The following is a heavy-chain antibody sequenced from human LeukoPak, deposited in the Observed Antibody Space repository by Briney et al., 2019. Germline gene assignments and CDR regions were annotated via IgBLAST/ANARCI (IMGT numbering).Heavy chain of an antibody. Sequence: SETLSLTCTVSGGSISSYYWSWIRQPPGKGLEWIGYIFYSGSTNYNPSLKSRVTISVDTSKNQISLKLSSVTAADTAVYYCARHDGAVTPPDYWGQGTLVPVSS. CDR2: IFYSGST. V-gene: IGHV4-59*08. J-gene: IGHJ4*02. CDR1: GGSISSYY. CDR3: ARHDGAVTPPDY. D-gene: IGHD6-19*01.